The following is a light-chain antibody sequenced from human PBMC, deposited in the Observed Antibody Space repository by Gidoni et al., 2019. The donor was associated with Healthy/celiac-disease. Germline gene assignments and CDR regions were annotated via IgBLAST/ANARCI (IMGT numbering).Light chain of an antibody. CDR3: CSYAGSSIHVV. V-gene: IGLV2-23*01. CDR2: EGS. CDR1: SSDVGSYNL. J-gene: IGLJ2*01. Sequence: QSALTQPASVSGSPGQSITTSCTGTSSDVGSYNLVSWYQQHPGKAPKLMIYEGSKRPSGVSNRFSGSKSGNTASLTISGLQAEDEADYYCCSYAGSSIHVVFGGGTKLTVL.